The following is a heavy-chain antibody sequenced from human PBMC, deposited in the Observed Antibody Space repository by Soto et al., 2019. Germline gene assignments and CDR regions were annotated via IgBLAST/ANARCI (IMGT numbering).Heavy chain of an antibody. D-gene: IGHD3-3*01. Sequence: PSETLSLTCTVSGGSISSYYWSWIRQPPGKGLEWIGYIYYSGSTNYNPSLKSRVTISVDTSKNQFSLKLSSVTAADTAVYYCAFTKGLYYDLFMDFWGKGTPVTVSS. CDR3: AFTKGLYYDLFMDF. CDR1: GGSISSYY. V-gene: IGHV4-59*01. CDR2: IYYSGST. J-gene: IGHJ6*03.